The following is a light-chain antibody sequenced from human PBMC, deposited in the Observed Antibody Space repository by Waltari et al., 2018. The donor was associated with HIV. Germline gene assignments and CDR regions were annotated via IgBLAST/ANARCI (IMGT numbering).Light chain of an antibody. CDR1: QSISSY. V-gene: IGKV1-39*01. CDR2: AAS. J-gene: IGKJ1*01. Sequence: DIQMTQSPSSLSASVVDRVTITCRASQSISSYLNWYQQKLGKAPKLLIYAASSLQSGVPSRFSGSGSGTDFTLTSSSLQPEDFATYYCQQSYSTPWTFGQGTKVEIK. CDR3: QQSYSTPWT.